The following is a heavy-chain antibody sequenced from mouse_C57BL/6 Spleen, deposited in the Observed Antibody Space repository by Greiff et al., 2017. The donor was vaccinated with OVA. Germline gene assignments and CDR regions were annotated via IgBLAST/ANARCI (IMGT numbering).Heavy chain of an antibody. Sequence: QVQLQQPGAELVKPGASVKLSCKASGYTFTSYWMQWVKQRPGQGLEWIGEIDPSDSYTNYNQKFKGKATLTVDTSSSTAYMQLSSLTSEDSAVYYCASGNEYFDVWGTGTTVTVSS. J-gene: IGHJ1*03. CDR3: ASGNEYFDV. CDR1: GYTFTSYW. CDR2: IDPSDSYT. V-gene: IGHV1-50*01. D-gene: IGHD4-1*01.